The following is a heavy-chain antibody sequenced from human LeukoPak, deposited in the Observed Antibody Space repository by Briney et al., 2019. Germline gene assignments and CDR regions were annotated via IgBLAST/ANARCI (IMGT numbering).Heavy chain of an antibody. CDR2: ISSSSSYI. V-gene: IGHV3-21*01. J-gene: IGHJ6*03. D-gene: IGHD3-10*01. CDR1: GFTFSSYS. Sequence: GGSLRLSCAASGFTFSSYSMNWVRQAPGKGLEWVSSISSSSSYIYYADSVKGRFTISRDNAKNSLYLQMNSLRAEDTAVYYCARAQRITMVRGAIPYYMDVWGKGTTVTVSS. CDR3: ARAQRITMVRGAIPYYMDV.